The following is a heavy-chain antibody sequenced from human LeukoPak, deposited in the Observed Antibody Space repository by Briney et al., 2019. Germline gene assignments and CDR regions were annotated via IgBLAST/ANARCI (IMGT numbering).Heavy chain of an antibody. Sequence: PGGSLRLSCAASGFTFNNYAMHWVRQAPGKGLEGVVFLSYDGSDTYYADSMKVRFTISRDNSKNTLYLQMNSLRAEDKAVYYCAKDIVVVVAATSIDRSDSSYWGQGTLVTVSS. CDR1: GFTFNNYA. D-gene: IGHD2-15*01. CDR2: LSYDGSDT. J-gene: IGHJ4*02. CDR3: AKDIVVVVAATSIDRSDSSY. V-gene: IGHV3-30*04.